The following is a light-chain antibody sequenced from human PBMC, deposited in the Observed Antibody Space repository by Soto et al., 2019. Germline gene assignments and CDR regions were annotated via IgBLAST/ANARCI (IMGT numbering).Light chain of an antibody. Sequence: EIVLTQSPATVSLSPGETATLSCRASQSVSGYLTWYQQKPGQAPRLLIYGASNRATGIPARFSGSGSGTDYTLTISGLEPEDFAVYYCQQYGSSPVTFGQGTRLEIK. CDR3: QQYGSSPVT. V-gene: IGKV3-20*01. CDR2: GAS. CDR1: QSVSGY. J-gene: IGKJ5*01.